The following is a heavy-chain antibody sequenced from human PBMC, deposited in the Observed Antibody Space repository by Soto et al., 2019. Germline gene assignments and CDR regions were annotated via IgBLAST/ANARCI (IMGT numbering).Heavy chain of an antibody. CDR2: TSYDGSNN. Sequence: QVQLVESGGGVVQPGTSLRLSCVGSGFTFRSYVIHWVRQAPGKGLEWVALTSYDGSNNFYCDSVKGRFTISRHNSRNTLALKMDSLTFEEKALYYCARWGTKGVLDVLGQGSMVSVSS. CDR3: ARWGTKGVLDV. D-gene: IGHD3-16*01. V-gene: IGHV3-33*05. J-gene: IGHJ6*01. CDR1: GFTFRSYV.